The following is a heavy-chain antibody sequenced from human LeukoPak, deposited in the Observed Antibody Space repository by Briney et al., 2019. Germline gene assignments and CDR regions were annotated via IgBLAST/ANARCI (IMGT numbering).Heavy chain of an antibody. V-gene: IGHV1-2*04. CDR1: GYTFTGYY. Sequence: ASVQVSCKASGYTFTGYYMHWVRQAPGQGLEWMGWINPNSGGTNYAQKFQGWVTMTRDTSISTAYMELSRLRSDDTAVYYCARDRAVAGPDYYYYGMDVWGQGTTVTVSS. CDR3: ARDRAVAGPDYYYYGMDV. D-gene: IGHD6-19*01. J-gene: IGHJ6*02. CDR2: INPNSGGT.